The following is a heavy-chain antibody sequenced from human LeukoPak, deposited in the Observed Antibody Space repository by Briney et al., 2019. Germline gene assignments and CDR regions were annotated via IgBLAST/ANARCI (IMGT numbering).Heavy chain of an antibody. J-gene: IGHJ4*02. CDR3: AKDPGITMIVVVSYFDY. Sequence: GGSLRLSCVASGFTFSSYAMSWVRQAPGKGLEWVSAISGSGGSTYYADSVKGRFTISRDNSKNTLYLQMNSLRAEDTAVYYCAKDPGITMIVVVSYFDYWGQGTLVTVSS. CDR1: GFTFSSYA. D-gene: IGHD3-22*01. CDR2: ISGSGGST. V-gene: IGHV3-23*01.